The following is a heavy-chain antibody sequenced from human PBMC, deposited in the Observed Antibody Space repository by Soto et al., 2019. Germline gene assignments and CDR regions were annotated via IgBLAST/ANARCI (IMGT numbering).Heavy chain of an antibody. V-gene: IGHV4-59*01. J-gene: IGHJ4*02. CDR3: ARGVDYYATSGYFSFDS. Sequence: SETLSLTCNLCGGSFHNFDCLWIRQPPWKGLEWVGHVHYSGSTNYSPSLNSRATISLDTSKSQLSLKLRSVTAADTAMYFCARGVDYYATSGYFSFDSWGQRIPVTVSS. D-gene: IGHD3-16*01. CDR2: VHYSGST. CDR1: GGSFHNFD.